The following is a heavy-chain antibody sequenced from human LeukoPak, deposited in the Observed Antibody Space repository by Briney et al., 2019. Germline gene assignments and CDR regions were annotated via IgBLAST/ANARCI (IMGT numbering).Heavy chain of an antibody. J-gene: IGHJ4*02. CDR3: VRVGFTTSWSNFDY. CDR1: GYNFPAYF. V-gene: IGHV1-2*06. CDR2: INPNGGDT. D-gene: IGHD2-2*01. Sequence: ASVKVSCRAAGYNFPAYFMHWVRQAPGQGLEWMGRINPNGGDTNYAQKFQGRVTMASDTSISTAYMELYSLMSDDTAVYYCVRVGFTTSWSNFDYWGQGTLVTVSS.